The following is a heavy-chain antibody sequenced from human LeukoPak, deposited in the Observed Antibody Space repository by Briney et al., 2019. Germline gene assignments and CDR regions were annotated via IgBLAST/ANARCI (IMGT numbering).Heavy chain of an antibody. CDR2: IYYSGST. CDR3: ASTDYYDSSGHQPYYLDY. J-gene: IGHJ4*02. CDR1: GGSISSSSYY. D-gene: IGHD3-22*01. V-gene: IGHV4-39*01. Sequence: SETLSLTCTVSGGSISSSSYYWGWIRQPPGKGLEWIGSIYYSGSTYYNPSLKSRVTISVDTSKNQFSLKLSSVTAADMAVYYCASTDYYDSSGHQPYYLDYWGQGTLVTVSS.